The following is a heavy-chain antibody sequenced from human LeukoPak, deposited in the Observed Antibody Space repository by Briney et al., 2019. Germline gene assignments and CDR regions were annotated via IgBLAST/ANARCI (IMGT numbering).Heavy chain of an antibody. V-gene: IGHV3-66*01. D-gene: IGHD3-16*01. CDR3: ARADYGDYFDY. CDR2: IYSGGST. J-gene: IGHJ4*02. CDR1: RFTVSSNY. Sequence: GGSLRLSRAPSRFTVSSNYMSWVRPAPGKGLEWVSVIYSGGSTYYADSVKGRFTISRDNSKNTLYLQMNRLRAEGTAVYYSARADYGDYFDYWGQGTLVTVSS.